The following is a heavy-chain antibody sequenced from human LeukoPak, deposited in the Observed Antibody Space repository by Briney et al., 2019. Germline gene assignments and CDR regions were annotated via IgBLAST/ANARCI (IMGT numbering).Heavy chain of an antibody. CDR1: GYTFTGYY. D-gene: IGHD6-19*01. Sequence: SSVKVSCKASGYTFTGYYMLWVRQAPGHGLGWMGWINPNSGGTNYAQKFQGRVTMIRDTSISTAYMELSRLRSDDTAVYYCARTIVSSDYFDYWGQGTLVTVSS. J-gene: IGHJ4*02. V-gene: IGHV1-2*02. CDR3: ARTIVSSDYFDY. CDR2: INPNSGGT.